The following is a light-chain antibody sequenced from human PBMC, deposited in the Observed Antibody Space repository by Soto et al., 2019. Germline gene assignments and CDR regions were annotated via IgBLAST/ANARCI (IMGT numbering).Light chain of an antibody. V-gene: IGLV1-51*01. CDR2: AND. CDR3: GTWDDSLFSFV. Sequence: QSVLTQPPSVSAAPGQRVTISCSGSNLNVGDNHVSWYQHLPGTAPKLVVYANDRRPSDLPGRFPGSKSGTSAKLVITGHQTGDEAVYYCGTWDDSLFSFVFGPGTKVTVL. CDR1: NLNVGDNH. J-gene: IGLJ1*01.